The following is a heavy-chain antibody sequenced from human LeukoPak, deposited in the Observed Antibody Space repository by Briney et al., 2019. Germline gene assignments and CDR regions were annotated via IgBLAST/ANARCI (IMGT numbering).Heavy chain of an antibody. Sequence: GGSLRLSCAASGFTFSSYSMNWVRQAPGKGLEWVSSISSSSNYIYYVDSLKGRFTISRDNAKNSLYLQMNSLRAEDTAVYYCARETYCTSTTCPIGDHFDYWGQGTLVTVSS. CDR2: ISSSSNYI. V-gene: IGHV3-21*01. CDR3: ARETYCTSTTCPIGDHFDY. D-gene: IGHD2-2*01. J-gene: IGHJ4*02. CDR1: GFTFSSYS.